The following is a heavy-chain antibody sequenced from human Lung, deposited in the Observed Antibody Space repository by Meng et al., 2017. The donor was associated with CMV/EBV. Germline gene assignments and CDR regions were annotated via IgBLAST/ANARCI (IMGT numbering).Heavy chain of an antibody. CDR3: ARNRGNRGSFRDYGLDD. CDR1: CGTFISNT. J-gene: IGHJ6*02. V-gene: IGHV1-46*01. D-gene: IGHD7-27*01. CDR2: IKPSGGST. Sequence: ASSXIFXXAACGTFISNTIRWGRQAAGQRLEWMGIIKPSGGSTSYPQNFQGRVTMTRETSKSTVYIELTSLRSEDTAVYYCARNRGNRGSFRDYGLDDWGQGXMVTVSS.